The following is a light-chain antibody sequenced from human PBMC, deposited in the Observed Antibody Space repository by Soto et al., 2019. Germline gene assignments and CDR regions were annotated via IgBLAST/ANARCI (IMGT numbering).Light chain of an antibody. Sequence: QPVLTQPPSASGTPGQRVTISCSGSSSNIGINTVNWYQRLPGTAPKLLIYYNNQRPSGVPDRFSGSKSGTSASLAISGLQSEDEADYYCAAWDDSLNVVFGGGTKLTVL. J-gene: IGLJ3*02. CDR2: YNN. CDR3: AAWDDSLNVV. V-gene: IGLV1-44*01. CDR1: SSNIGINT.